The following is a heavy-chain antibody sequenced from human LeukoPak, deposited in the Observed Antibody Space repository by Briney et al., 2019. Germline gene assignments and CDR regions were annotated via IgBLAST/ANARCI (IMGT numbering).Heavy chain of an antibody. CDR1: GGSISSYS. CDR2: IYPSGST. Sequence: SETLSLTCTVSGGSISSYSWSWIRQPTGKGLEWIGRIYPSGSTNYNPSLKSRVTMSVDTSKNQFSLRLRSVTAADTAVYYCARVRGAAAGTFPWGQGTLVTVSS. J-gene: IGHJ5*02. V-gene: IGHV4-4*07. D-gene: IGHD6-13*01. CDR3: ARVRGAAAGTFP.